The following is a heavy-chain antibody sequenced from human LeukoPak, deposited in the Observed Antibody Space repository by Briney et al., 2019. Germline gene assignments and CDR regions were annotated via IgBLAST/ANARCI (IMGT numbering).Heavy chain of an antibody. CDR3: ARGTNYYDSTGMSD. Sequence: GGSLRLSCAASGFTFTSYWMHWVRQAPGKGLVWVSRINSDGSSTNYADSVKGRFTISRDNAKNTPHLQVNSLRAEDTAVYFCARGTNYYDSTGMSDWGQGTLVTVSS. J-gene: IGHJ4*02. D-gene: IGHD3-22*01. V-gene: IGHV3-74*01. CDR1: GFTFTSYW. CDR2: INSDGSST.